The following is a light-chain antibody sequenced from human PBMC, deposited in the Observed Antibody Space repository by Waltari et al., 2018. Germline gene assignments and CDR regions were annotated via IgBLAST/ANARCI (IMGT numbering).Light chain of an antibody. CDR2: VNSDGSH. Sequence: LTQEPSASYSLVAYVRPTCTQNSGHSININALLRQQPAKSPRYSMKVNSDGSHSKGAGILERSSASILGAEPYLSISSLPSEDEAVYYCQLGGHGTWVFGGGPNLTF. CDR3: QLGGHGTWV. V-gene: IGLV4-69*01. J-gene: IGLJ3*02. CDR1: SGHSINI.